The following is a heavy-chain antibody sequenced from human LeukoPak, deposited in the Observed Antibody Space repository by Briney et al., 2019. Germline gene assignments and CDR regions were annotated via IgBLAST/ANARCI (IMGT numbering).Heavy chain of an antibody. CDR3: ARGFGSNYDYYYGMDV. V-gene: IGHV4-31*03. CDR1: GGSISSGGYY. J-gene: IGHJ6*02. Sequence: PSETLSLTCTVSGGSISSGGYYWSWIRQHPGKGLEWIGYIYYSGSTYYNPSLKSRVTISVDTSKNQFSLKLSSVTAADTAVYYCARGFGSNYDYYYGMDVWGQGTTVTVSS. CDR2: IYYSGST. D-gene: IGHD4-4*01.